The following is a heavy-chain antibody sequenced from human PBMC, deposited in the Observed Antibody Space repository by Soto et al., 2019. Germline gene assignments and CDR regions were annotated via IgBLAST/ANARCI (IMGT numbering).Heavy chain of an antibody. CDR2: IYYSGST. CDR3: ARDEGAAATSGWFDP. V-gene: IGHV4-59*01. CDR1: GGSISSYY. D-gene: IGHD2-15*01. J-gene: IGHJ5*02. Sequence: QVQLQESGPGLVKPSETLSLTCTVSGGSISSYYWSWIRQPPGKGLEWIGYIYYSGSTNYNPSLKSRVTIAVDTSKNQFSLKLCSVTAADTAVYYCARDEGAAATSGWFDPWGQGTLVTVSS.